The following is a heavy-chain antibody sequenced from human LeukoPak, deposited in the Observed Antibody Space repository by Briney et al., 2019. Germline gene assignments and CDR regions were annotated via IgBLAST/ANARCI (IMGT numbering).Heavy chain of an antibody. D-gene: IGHD3-22*01. CDR3: AVMSNYYDSSAYYPFHY. J-gene: IGHJ4*02. Sequence: TGGSLRLSCAVSGFTFSSYAMTWVRQAPGKGLEWLSYISSSTNTIYYADSVKGRFTISRDNAKNSLYLQMNSLRAEDTAVYYCAVMSNYYDSSAYYPFHYWGQGTLVTVSS. CDR1: GFTFSSYA. CDR2: ISSSTNTI. V-gene: IGHV3-48*04.